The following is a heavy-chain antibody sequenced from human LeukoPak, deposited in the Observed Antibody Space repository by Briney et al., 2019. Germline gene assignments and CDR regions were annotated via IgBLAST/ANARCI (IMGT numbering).Heavy chain of an antibody. J-gene: IGHJ3*02. CDR1: ELTVTSQW. V-gene: IGHV3-74*03. Sequence: GGSLRLSCTSSELTVTSQWMHWVRQAPGKGLEWVSRINTDGRSITYADSVKGRFTISRDDAKNTLYLYMNTLRAEDTAVYFCVRGDTFRGFDIWGQGTTVIVSS. D-gene: IGHD5-18*01. CDR3: VRGDTFRGFDI. CDR2: INTDGRSI.